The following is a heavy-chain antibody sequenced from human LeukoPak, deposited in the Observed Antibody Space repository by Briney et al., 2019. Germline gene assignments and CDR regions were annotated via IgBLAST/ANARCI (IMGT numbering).Heavy chain of an antibody. CDR3: AKDSLLWFGELSPISIDY. Sequence: SGGSLRLSCAASGFTFDDYAMHWVRQAPGKGLEWVSGISRNSGSIGYADSVKGRFTISRDNAKNSLYLQMNSLRAEDTALYYCAKDSLLWFGELSPISIDYWGQGTLVTVSS. V-gene: IGHV3-9*01. CDR1: GFTFDDYA. CDR2: ISRNSGSI. J-gene: IGHJ4*02. D-gene: IGHD3-10*01.